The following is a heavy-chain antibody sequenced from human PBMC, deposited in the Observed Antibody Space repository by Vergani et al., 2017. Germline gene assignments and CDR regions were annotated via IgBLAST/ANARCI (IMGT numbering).Heavy chain of an antibody. V-gene: IGHV4-59*01. CDR2: IYYSGST. D-gene: IGHD2-21*02. CDR3: ARGTLTATNWFDP. J-gene: IGHJ5*02. CDR1: GGSISGYY. Sequence: QVQLQESGPGLVKPSGTLSLTCTVSGGSISGYYWSWIRQPPGKGLEWIGYIYYSGSTNYNPSLKSRVTISVDTSKNQFSLKLSSVTAADTAVYYCARGTLTATNWFDPWGQGTLVTVSS.